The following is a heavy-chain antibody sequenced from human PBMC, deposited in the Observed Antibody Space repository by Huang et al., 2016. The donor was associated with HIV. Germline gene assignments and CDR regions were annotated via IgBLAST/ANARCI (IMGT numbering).Heavy chain of an antibody. D-gene: IGHD2-15*01. J-gene: IGHJ4*02. CDR2: MNPNSGKR. CDR3: ARGYCTGGTCYLYFDF. V-gene: IGHV1-8*01. Sequence: QVQLAQSGAEVKKPGASVKVSCKASGYNFTSYAINWVRQATGQGLEWMGWMNPNSGKRGYAQKFQGRVSMTRKTSMSTAYMELSGLRSEDTAVYYCARGYCTGGTCYLYFDFWGQGTLVTVS. CDR1: GYNFTSYA.